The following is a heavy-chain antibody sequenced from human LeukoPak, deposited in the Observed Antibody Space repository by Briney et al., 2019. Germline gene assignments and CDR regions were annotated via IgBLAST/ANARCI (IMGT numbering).Heavy chain of an antibody. J-gene: IGHJ4*02. V-gene: IGHV3-30*18. CDR3: AKDLNYDFWSGLGN. CDR2: ISYDGTNK. CDR1: GFTFSSYG. Sequence: QTGGSLRLSCAVSGFTFSSYGMHWVRQAPAKGLEWMAVISYDGTNKYYADSVKGRFTISRDNSKNTLYLQMNSLRAEDTAVYYCAKDLNYDFWSGLGNWGQGTLVTVSS. D-gene: IGHD3-3*01.